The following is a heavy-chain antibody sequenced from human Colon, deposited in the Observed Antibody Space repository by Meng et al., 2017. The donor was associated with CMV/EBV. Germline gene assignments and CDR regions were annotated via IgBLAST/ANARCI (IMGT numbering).Heavy chain of an antibody. J-gene: IGHJ4*02. V-gene: IGHV3-30-3*01. Sequence: CAASGFTFSRYSFYWVRQPPGKGLEWVAFISRDGSSKVYGDSVRGRFTISRDTSKNTLYLQMNSLRDEDATVYYCARSSYYNGYFDYWGQGTLVTVSS. CDR1: GFTFSRYS. CDR2: ISRDGSSK. CDR3: ARSSYYNGYFDY. D-gene: IGHD3-3*01.